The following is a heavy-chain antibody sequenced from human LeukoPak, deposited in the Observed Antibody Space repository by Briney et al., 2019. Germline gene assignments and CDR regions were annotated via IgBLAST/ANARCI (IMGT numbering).Heavy chain of an antibody. D-gene: IGHD2-2*01. Sequence: PSETLSLTCTVSGGSISSYYWSWIRQPPGKGLEWIGYIYYSGSTNYNPSLKSRVTISVDTSKNQFSLKLSSVTAADTAVYYCGRGLVVPAATPFEYRGQGTLVTVSS. J-gene: IGHJ4*02. CDR2: IYYSGST. CDR1: GGSISSYY. V-gene: IGHV4-59*12. CDR3: GRGLVVPAATPFEY.